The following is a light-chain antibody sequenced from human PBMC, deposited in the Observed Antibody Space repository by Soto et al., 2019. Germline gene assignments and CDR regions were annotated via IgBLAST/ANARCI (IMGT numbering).Light chain of an antibody. V-gene: IGKV1-5*01. Sequence: DIQMTHSPSSLSASLRAILTIPGRATQGISSWLARNQQKPGTAPRLLIYDASSWESGVPARFSGSGSGTEFTLTISSLQAEDFAVYYCQQYNSWSWTFGHGTKVDIK. CDR1: QGISSW. CDR2: DAS. J-gene: IGKJ1*01. CDR3: QQYNSWSWT.